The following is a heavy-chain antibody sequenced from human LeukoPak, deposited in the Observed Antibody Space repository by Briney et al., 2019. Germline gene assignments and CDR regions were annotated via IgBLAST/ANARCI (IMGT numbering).Heavy chain of an antibody. J-gene: IGHJ4*02. CDR3: ARDRYFDY. CDR2: ISYDGSNK. CDR1: GFTFSSYG. Sequence: GGSLRLSCAASGFTFSSYGMHWVRQAPGKGLEWVAVISYDGSNKYYADSVKGRFTISRDNSKNTLYLQMNSLRAEDTAVYYCARDRYFDYWGQGTLVTVSS. V-gene: IGHV3-30*03.